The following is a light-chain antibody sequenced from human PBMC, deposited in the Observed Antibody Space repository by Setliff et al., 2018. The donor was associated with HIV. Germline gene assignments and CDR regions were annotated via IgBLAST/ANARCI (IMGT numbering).Light chain of an antibody. J-gene: IGLJ3*02. Sequence: QSVLTQPPSKSGTPGQRVTISCSGGSSNIGSNTVNWYQQFPGTASKLLIYSNNQRPSGVPDRFSGSKSGTSASLAISGLQSVDEADYYCAAWDDGLSGVVFGGGTNVTV. CDR2: SNN. V-gene: IGLV1-44*01. CDR3: AAWDDGLSGVV. CDR1: SSNIGSNT.